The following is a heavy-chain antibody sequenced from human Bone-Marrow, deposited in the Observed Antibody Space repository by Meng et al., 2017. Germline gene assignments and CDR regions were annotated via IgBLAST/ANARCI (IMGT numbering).Heavy chain of an antibody. D-gene: IGHD3-22*01. V-gene: IGHV3-9*01. CDR1: GFTFDDYA. CDR3: ANSRGYYDSSGYFDY. J-gene: IGHJ4*02. CDR2: ISWNSGSI. Sequence: LSLTCAASGFTFDDYAMHWVRQAPGKGLEWVSGISWNSGSIGYADSVKGRFTISRDNAKNSLYLQMNSLRAEDTALYYCANSRGYYDSSGYFDYWGQGTPVTVSS.